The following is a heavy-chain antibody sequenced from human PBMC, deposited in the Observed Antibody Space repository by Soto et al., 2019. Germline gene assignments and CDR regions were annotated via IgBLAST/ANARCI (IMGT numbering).Heavy chain of an antibody. Sequence: ASVKVSCKASGYTFTSYAMHWVRQAPGQRLEWMGWVNAGNGNTKYSQKFQGRVTITRDTSASTAYMELSSLRSEDTAVYYCARVRRGYYYGSGSYAPFDPWGQGTLVTVSS. CDR3: ARVRRGYYYGSGSYAPFDP. D-gene: IGHD3-10*01. V-gene: IGHV1-3*01. CDR1: GYTFTSYA. CDR2: VNAGNGNT. J-gene: IGHJ5*02.